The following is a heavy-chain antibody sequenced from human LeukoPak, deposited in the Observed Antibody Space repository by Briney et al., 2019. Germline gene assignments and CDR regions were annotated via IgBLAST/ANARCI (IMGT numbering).Heavy chain of an antibody. CDR1: GYTFTNYG. Sequence: ASVKVSCKASGYTFTNYGISWVRQAPGQGFEWMGWISAYNGNTNYAQKLQGRVTMTTDTSTSTAYMELRSLTSDDTAVYYCARVGAYCTSTSCLDYWGQGTLVTVSS. V-gene: IGHV1-18*01. D-gene: IGHD2-2*01. CDR2: ISAYNGNT. CDR3: ARVGAYCTSTSCLDY. J-gene: IGHJ4*02.